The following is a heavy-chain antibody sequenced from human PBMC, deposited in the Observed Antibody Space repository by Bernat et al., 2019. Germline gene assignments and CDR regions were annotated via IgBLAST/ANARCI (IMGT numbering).Heavy chain of an antibody. J-gene: IGHJ4*02. CDR3: ASQNGWPTVTTLGLDY. CDR1: GFTFSSYG. Sequence: QVQLVESGGGVVQPGRSLRLSCAASGFTFSSYGMHWVRQAPGKGLEWVAVISYDGSNKYYADSVKGRFTISRDNSKNTLYLQMNSLRAEDTAVYYCASQNGWPTVTTLGLDYWGQGTLVTVSS. CDR2: ISYDGSNK. V-gene: IGHV3-30*03. D-gene: IGHD4-17*01.